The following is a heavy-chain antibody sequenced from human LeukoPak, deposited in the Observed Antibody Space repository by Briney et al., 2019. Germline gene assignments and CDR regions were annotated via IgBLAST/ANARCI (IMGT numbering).Heavy chain of an antibody. Sequence: QTGGSLRLSCAASGFTFSSYAMSWVRQAPGKGLEWVSAISGSGGSTYYADSVKGRFTISRDNSKNTLYLQMNSLRAEDTAVYYCASYYYGSGSYPTYYYYYMDVWGKGTTVTISS. CDR1: GFTFSSYA. CDR3: ASYYYGSGSYPTYYYYYMDV. CDR2: ISGSGGST. V-gene: IGHV3-23*01. D-gene: IGHD3-10*01. J-gene: IGHJ6*03.